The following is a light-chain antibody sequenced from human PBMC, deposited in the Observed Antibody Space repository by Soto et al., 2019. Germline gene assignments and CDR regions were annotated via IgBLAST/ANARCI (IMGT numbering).Light chain of an antibody. CDR3: SSYTSSGTYV. CDR1: SSDVGSYNR. J-gene: IGLJ1*01. CDR2: EVT. V-gene: IGLV2-18*02. Sequence: QSVLTQPPSVSGSPGQSVAISCNGTSSDVGSYNRVSWYQQPPGTAPKLMIYEVTNRPSGVPDRFSGSKSGDTASLTISGLQAEDEADYYCSSYTSSGTYVFGTGTKLTVL.